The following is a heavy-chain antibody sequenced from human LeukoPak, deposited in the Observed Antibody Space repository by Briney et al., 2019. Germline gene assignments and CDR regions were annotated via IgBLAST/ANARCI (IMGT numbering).Heavy chain of an antibody. Sequence: GGSLRLSCAVSGFTFDDYGMSWVRQAPGKGLEWVSGINWNGGSTGYADSVKGRFTISRDNAKNSLYLQMNSLRAEDTALYYCARAKYYYDSSGYCNWGQGTLGTVSS. CDR2: INWNGGST. CDR1: GFTFDDYG. V-gene: IGHV3-20*04. J-gene: IGHJ4*02. D-gene: IGHD3-22*01. CDR3: ARAKYYYDSSGYCN.